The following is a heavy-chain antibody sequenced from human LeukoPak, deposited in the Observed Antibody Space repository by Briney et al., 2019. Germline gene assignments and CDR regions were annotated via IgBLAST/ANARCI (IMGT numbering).Heavy chain of an antibody. CDR1: GGSISSSSYY. CDR3: ARHWAAAGPGGFFDY. Sequence: SETLSHTCTVSGGSISSSSYYWGWIRQPPGKXXXXXXSIYYSGSTYYNPSLKSRVTISVDTSKNQFSLKLSSVTAADTAVYYCARHWAAAGPGGFFDYWGQGTLVTVSS. V-gene: IGHV4-39*01. J-gene: IGHJ4*02. CDR2: IYYSGST. D-gene: IGHD6-13*01.